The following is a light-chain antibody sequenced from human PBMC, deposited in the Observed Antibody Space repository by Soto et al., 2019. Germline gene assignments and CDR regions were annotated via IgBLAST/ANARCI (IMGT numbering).Light chain of an antibody. CDR1: PSISNW. CDR2: HAS. V-gene: IGKV1-5*01. J-gene: IGKJ5*01. CDR3: YEHPSSAAVR. Sequence: DIQITQSPSTLSASVGDRVTITCRASPSISNWLALYQQKPGTAPKLLIYHASTLESGVPSRFSGSGSGTGLSLHISSVCCDGFAVLSSYEHPSSAAVRFGEGTQLEIK.